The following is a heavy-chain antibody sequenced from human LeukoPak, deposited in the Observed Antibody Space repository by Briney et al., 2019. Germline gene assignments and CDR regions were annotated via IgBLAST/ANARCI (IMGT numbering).Heavy chain of an antibody. CDR1: GGSVSSSSYY. Sequence: ASETLSLTCTVSGGSVSSSSYYWGWIRQPPGKGLEWIGSIYYGGSTYYNPSLKSRVTISVDTSKNQFSLKLSSVTAADTAVYYCARATYYYGSGSAYYFDYWGQGTLVTVSS. V-gene: IGHV4-39*07. J-gene: IGHJ4*02. CDR3: ARATYYYGSGSAYYFDY. D-gene: IGHD3-10*01. CDR2: IYYGGST.